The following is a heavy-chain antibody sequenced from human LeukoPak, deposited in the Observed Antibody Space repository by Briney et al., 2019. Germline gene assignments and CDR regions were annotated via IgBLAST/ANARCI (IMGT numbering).Heavy chain of an antibody. CDR2: ISSSSSYI. V-gene: IGHV3-21*01. CDR3: ARGLVGATPWFDP. CDR1: GFTFSSYS. Sequence: GGSMRLSCAASGFTFSSYSMNWVRQAPGKGLEWVSSISSSSSYIYYADSVKGRFTISRDNAKNSLYLQMNSLRAEDTAVYYCARGLVGATPWFDPWGQGTLVTVSS. J-gene: IGHJ5*02. D-gene: IGHD1-26*01.